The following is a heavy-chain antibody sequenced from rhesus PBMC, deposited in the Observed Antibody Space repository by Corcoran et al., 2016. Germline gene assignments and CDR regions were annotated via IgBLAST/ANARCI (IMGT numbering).Heavy chain of an antibody. Sequence: QVQLQESGPGLVKPSETLSLTCAVSGGSFSGYYWGWIRQPPGKGLEWIGYISGSSGSTDYNPSLKSRVTISTDTSKNQFSLKLSSVTAADTAVYYCARARYSGYSWDWGQGVLVTVSS. CDR1: GGSFSGYY. CDR3: ARARYSGYSWD. CDR2: ISGSSGST. D-gene: IGHD5-24*01. J-gene: IGHJ4*01. V-gene: IGHV4-165*01.